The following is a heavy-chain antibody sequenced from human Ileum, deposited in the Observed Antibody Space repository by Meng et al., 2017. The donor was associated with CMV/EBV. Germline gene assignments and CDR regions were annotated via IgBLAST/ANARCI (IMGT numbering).Heavy chain of an antibody. CDR1: GFSVNAFG. V-gene: IGHV3-30*02. CDR3: ARVKSYDLQAYFDP. J-gene: IGHJ5*02. Sequence: GGSLRLSCAASGFSVNAFGMYWARQAPGKGLEWVSFIHRDGTIKYVDSVRGRFTISRDTSKNTLDLQMNSLRLEDTAVYYCARVKSYDLQAYFDPWGQGTRVTCFS. CDR2: IHRDGTI. D-gene: IGHD3-3*01.